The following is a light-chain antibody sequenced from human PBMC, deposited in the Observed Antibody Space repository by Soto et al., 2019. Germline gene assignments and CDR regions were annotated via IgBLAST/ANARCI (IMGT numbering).Light chain of an antibody. V-gene: IGKV1-5*01. Sequence: DIQMTQSPSTLSASVGDRVTITCRASQSISSWLAWYQQKPGKAPKLLIYDASSLESGVPSKFSGSGSGTEFTHTISSMQPDDFATYYCQQYKSYPSTFGPVTKVDIK. CDR1: QSISSW. J-gene: IGKJ3*01. CDR3: QQYKSYPST. CDR2: DAS.